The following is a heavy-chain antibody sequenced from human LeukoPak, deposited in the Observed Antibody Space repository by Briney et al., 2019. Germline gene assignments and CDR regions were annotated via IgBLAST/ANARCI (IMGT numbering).Heavy chain of an antibody. V-gene: IGHV3-20*04. Sequence: PGGSLRLSCTVSGFAFDEHGMSWVRQVPGKGLEWVSGINWSGGSTGYADPLRGRFTISRDNAKNSLYLQMDSLRAEDTALYYCARAPITSPFYFDYWGQGTLVTVSS. CDR1: GFAFDEHG. CDR2: INWSGGST. CDR3: ARAPITSPFYFDY. J-gene: IGHJ4*02. D-gene: IGHD2-2*01.